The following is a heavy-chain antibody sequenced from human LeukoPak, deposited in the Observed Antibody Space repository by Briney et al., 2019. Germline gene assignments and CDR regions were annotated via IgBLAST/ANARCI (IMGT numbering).Heavy chain of an antibody. V-gene: IGHV3-23*01. CDR3: AKRTNYYYYYGMDV. CDR1: GFTFSSYA. J-gene: IGHJ6*02. CDR2: ISGSVGST. Sequence: SGGSLRLSCAASGFTFSSYAMSWVRQAPGKGLEWVSAISGSVGSTYYADSVKGRFTISRDNSKTTLYLQMNSLRAEDTAVYYCAKRTNYYYYYGMDVWGQGTTVTVSS.